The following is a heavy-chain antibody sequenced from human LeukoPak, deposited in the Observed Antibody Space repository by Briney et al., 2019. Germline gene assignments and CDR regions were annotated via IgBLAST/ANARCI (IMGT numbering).Heavy chain of an antibody. CDR3: ARGTLRTSYYYYGMDV. J-gene: IGHJ6*02. CDR2: INYSGNT. Sequence: PSETLSLTCAVYGGSFSGYYWSWIRQPPGKGLEWIGEINYSGNTNYNPSLKSRVTISVDTSKNQFSLKLSSVTAADTAVYYCARGTLRTSYYYYGMDVWGQGTTVTVSS. D-gene: IGHD3-16*01. V-gene: IGHV4-34*01. CDR1: GGSFSGYY.